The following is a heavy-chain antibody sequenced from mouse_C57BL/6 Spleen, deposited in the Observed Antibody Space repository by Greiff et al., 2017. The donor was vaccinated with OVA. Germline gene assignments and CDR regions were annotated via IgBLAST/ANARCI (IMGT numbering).Heavy chain of an antibody. V-gene: IGHV3-6*01. CDR2: ISYDGSN. CDR1: GYSITSGYY. CDR3: ARDGDGSYDY. Sequence: EVQLQESGPGLVKPSQSLSLTCSVTGYSITSGYYRNWIRQFPGNKLEWMGYISYDGSNNYNPSIKNRISITRDTSKHQFFLKLNSMTTEDTATYDYARDGDGSYDYWGQGTTLTVSS. D-gene: IGHD6-1*01. J-gene: IGHJ2*01.